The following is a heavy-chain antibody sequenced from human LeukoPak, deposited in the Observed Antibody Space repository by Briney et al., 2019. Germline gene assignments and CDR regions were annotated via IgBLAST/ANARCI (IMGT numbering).Heavy chain of an antibody. CDR1: GGSMRNSY. D-gene: IGHD1-14*01. CDR3: VRDGVPLTNLVARPFHP. J-gene: IGHJ1*01. Sequence: SETLSLTCTVSGGSMRNSYWSWIRQPAEKGLEWVGRIFTTGSTNYNPSLKSRVTMSIDTSKNQCSLKMTSVTAADTAVYYSVRDGVPLTNLVARPFHPWGQGTLVIVSS. CDR2: IFTTGST. V-gene: IGHV4-4*07.